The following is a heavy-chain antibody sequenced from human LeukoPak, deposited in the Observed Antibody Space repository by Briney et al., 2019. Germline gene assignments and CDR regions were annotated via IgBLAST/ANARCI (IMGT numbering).Heavy chain of an antibody. CDR3: AKVLAGTFDY. CDR2: ISYDGSNK. J-gene: IGHJ4*02. V-gene: IGHV3-30*18. CDR1: GFTFSSHG. Sequence: GGSLRLSCAASGFTFSSHGMHWVRQAPGKGLEWVAVISYDGSNKYYADSVKGRFTISRDNSKNTLYLQMNSLRAEDTAVYYCAKVLAGTFDYWGQGTLVTVSS. D-gene: IGHD6-19*01.